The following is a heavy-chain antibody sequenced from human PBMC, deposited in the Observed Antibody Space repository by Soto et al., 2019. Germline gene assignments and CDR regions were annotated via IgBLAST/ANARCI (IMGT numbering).Heavy chain of an antibody. Sequence: SETLSLTCAVSGGSISSGGYSWSWIRQPPGKGLEWIGYIYHSGSTYYNPSLKSRVTISVDKSKNQFSLKLSSVTAADTAVYYCARDGGGFEYSSSNYYYGMDVWGQGTTVTSP. CDR1: GGSISSGGYS. CDR2: IYHSGST. CDR3: ARDGGGFEYSSSNYYYGMDV. V-gene: IGHV4-30-2*01. D-gene: IGHD6-6*01. J-gene: IGHJ6*02.